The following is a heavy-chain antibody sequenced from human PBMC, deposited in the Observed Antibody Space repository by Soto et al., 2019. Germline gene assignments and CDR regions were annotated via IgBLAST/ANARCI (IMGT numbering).Heavy chain of an antibody. CDR1: GDSISSYF. V-gene: IGHV4-59*12. Sequence: SETLSLTCSVSGDSISSYFKNWIRQPPGKGLEWIGCIYDDGSTKYNPSLESRVTILLDTSKNEFSLRLRSVTSADTAVYYCVTSRSAIYGDAFDVWGQGTMVTVS. J-gene: IGHJ3*01. CDR2: IYDDGST. D-gene: IGHD2-2*01. CDR3: VTSRSAIYGDAFDV.